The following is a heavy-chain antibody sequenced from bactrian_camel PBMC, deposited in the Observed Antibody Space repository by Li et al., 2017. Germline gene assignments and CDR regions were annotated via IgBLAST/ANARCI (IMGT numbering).Heavy chain of an antibody. V-gene: IGHV3S54*01. CDR2: IMILGATT. Sequence: VQLVESGGGSVQAGRSLRLSCEVSGITEGTNCIGLFRRDPGKEREGVAAIMILGATTYYADSVKGRFTISQDNAKNMVYLQVNSLKAKDTAMYYCAAGWSFGVGTLLRRHYNYWGQGTQVTVS. D-gene: IGHD3*01. J-gene: IGHJ4*01. CDR3: AAGWSFGVGTLLRRHYNY. CDR1: GITEGTNC.